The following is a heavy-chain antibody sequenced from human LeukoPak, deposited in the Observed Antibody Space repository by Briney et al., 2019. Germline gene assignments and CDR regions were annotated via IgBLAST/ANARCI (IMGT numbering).Heavy chain of an antibody. CDR1: GGSISSGGYY. D-gene: IGHD6-19*01. V-gene: IGHV4-61*08. CDR2: IYYSGST. CDR3: RAVAGRGLEDY. J-gene: IGHJ4*02. Sequence: PSETLSLTCTVSGGSISSGGYYWSWIRQHPGKGLEWIGYIYYSGSTNYNPSLKSRVTISVDTSKNQFSLKLSSVTAADTAVYYCRAVAGRGLEDYWGQGTLVTVSS.